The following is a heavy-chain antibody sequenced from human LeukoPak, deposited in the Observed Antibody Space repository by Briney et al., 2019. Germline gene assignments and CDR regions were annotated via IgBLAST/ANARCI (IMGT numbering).Heavy chain of an antibody. D-gene: IGHD3-9*01. CDR3: AKDHHDMLTGYLGDS. J-gene: IGHJ5*01. CDR2: MSGSGGSAT. CDR1: GFTLSSFA. V-gene: IGHV3-23*01. Sequence: GGSLRLSCAASGFTLSSFAMSWVRQAPGRGLEWVSGMSGSGGSATFYADSVKGRFTISRDNSRNTLYLQMNSLRADDTATYYCAKDHHDMLTGYLGDSWGHGTLVTVSS.